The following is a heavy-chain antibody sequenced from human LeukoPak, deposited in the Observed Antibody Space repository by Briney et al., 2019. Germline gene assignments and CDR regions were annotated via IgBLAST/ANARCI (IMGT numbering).Heavy chain of an antibody. Sequence: ASVKVSCKASGGTFSSYAISWVRQAPGQGLEWMGRIIPIFGIANYAQKFQGRVTITADKSTSTAYMELSSLRSEDTAVYYYARLSGGSAVDYWGQGTLVTVSS. J-gene: IGHJ4*02. V-gene: IGHV1-69*04. CDR1: GGTFSSYA. D-gene: IGHD2-15*01. CDR3: ARLSGGSAVDY. CDR2: IIPIFGIA.